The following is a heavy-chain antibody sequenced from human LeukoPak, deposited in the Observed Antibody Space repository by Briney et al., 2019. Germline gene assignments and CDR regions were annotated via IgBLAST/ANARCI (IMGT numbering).Heavy chain of an antibody. CDR2: IIPILGIA. D-gene: IGHD6-19*01. J-gene: IGHJ4*02. CDR3: ARADSSGLLDY. V-gene: IGHV1-69*04. CDR1: GGTFSSYA. Sequence: ASVKVSCKASGGTFSSYAISWVRQAPGQGLEWMGRIIPILGIANYAQKFQGRVTITADKSTSTAYMELSSLRSEDTAVYYCARADSSGLLDYWGRGTLVTVSS.